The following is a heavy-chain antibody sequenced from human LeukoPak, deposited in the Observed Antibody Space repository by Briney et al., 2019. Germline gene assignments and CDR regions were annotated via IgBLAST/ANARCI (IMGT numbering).Heavy chain of an antibody. CDR2: IIPIFGTA. J-gene: IGHJ6*03. V-gene: IGHV1-69*13. CDR3: ARQTSPNCGGDCTLDYYYYYMDV. D-gene: IGHD2-21*02. CDR1: GGTFSSYA. Sequence: ASVKVSCKASGGTFSSYAISWVRQAPGQGLEWMGGIIPIFGTANYAQKFQGRVTITADESTSTAYMELSSLRSEDTAVYYCARQTSPNCGGDCTLDYYYYYMDVWGKGTTVTISS.